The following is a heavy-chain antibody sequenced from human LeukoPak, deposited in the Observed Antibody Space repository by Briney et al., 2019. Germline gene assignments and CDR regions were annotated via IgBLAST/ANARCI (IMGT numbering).Heavy chain of an antibody. D-gene: IGHD2-15*01. J-gene: IGHJ4*02. CDR2: ISYDGSNK. CDR1: GFTFSSYG. CDR3: AKTGGDIVVVVAATFFDY. V-gene: IGHV3-30*18. Sequence: GGSLRLSCAASGFTFSSYGMHWVRQAPGKGLEWVAVISYDGSNKYYADSVKGRFTISRDNSENTLYLQMNSLRAEDTAVYYCAKTGGDIVVVVAATFFDYWGQGTLVTVSS.